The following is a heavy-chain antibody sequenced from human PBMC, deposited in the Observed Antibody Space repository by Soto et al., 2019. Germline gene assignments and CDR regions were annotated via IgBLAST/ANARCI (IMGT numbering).Heavy chain of an antibody. J-gene: IGHJ5*02. D-gene: IGHD1-26*01. CDR2: IKEDGSEK. CDR1: VFTFSSYW. CDR3: ARDFGGP. Sequence: EVQLVESGGGLVQPGGSLRLSCTGSVFTFSSYWLNWVRQAPGKGLEWVGNIKEDGSEKFYVDSVKGRFTISRDNAKNSLYLDMNSLRAADTAIYFCARDFGGPWGQGTLVTVSS. V-gene: IGHV3-7*05.